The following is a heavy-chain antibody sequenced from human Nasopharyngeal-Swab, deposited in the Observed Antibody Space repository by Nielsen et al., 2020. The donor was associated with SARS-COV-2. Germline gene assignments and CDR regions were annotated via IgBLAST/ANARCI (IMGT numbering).Heavy chain of an antibody. CDR3: AKDRDSGDDSEEYYHYYGMDV. CDR2: ISGDSDST. Sequence: GGSLKISCAASGFTFSNFAMSWVRQAPGKGLEWVSVISGDSDSTYYTDSVRGRFTISRDNSKNTLNLQMNNLRAEDTAIYYCAKDRDSGDDSEEYYHYYGMDVWGQGAPVTVSS. V-gene: IGHV3-23*01. J-gene: IGHJ6*02. CDR1: GFTFSNFA. D-gene: IGHD5-12*01.